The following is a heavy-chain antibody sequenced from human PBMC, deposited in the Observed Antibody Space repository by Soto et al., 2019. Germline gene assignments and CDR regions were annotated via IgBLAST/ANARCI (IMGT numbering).Heavy chain of an antibody. J-gene: IGHJ6*02. CDR2: ISSSGSTI. Sequence: PGGSLRLSCAASGFSFSDYYMSWIRQAPGKGLEWVSYISSSGSTIYYADSVKGRFTISRDNAKNSLYLQMNSLRAEDTAVYYCARDTLYYDSSGPRDVWGQGTTVTVSS. CDR3: ARDTLYYDSSGPRDV. CDR1: GFSFSDYY. D-gene: IGHD3-22*01. V-gene: IGHV3-11*01.